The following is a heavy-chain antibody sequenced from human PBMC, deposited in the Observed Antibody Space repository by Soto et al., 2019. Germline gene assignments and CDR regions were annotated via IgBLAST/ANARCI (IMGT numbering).Heavy chain of an antibody. CDR1: GFTFSSYA. V-gene: IGHV3-23*01. Sequence: PGGSLRLSCAASGFTFSSYAMSWVRQAPGKGLEWVSAISGSGGSTYYADSVKGRFTISRDNSKNTLYLQMNSLRAEDTAVYYCAKDPSGRVLWFGESYPDYWGQGTLVTVSS. J-gene: IGHJ4*02. CDR2: ISGSGGST. D-gene: IGHD3-10*01. CDR3: AKDPSGRVLWFGESYPDY.